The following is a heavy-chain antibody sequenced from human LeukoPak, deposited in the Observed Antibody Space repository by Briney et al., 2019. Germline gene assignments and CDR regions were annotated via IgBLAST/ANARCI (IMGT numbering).Heavy chain of an antibody. Sequence: GGSLGLSCAASGFTFSSYNMNWVRQAPGKGLEWVSSISSSSSYIYYADSVKGRFTISRDNAKNSLYLQMNSLRAEDTAVYYCARDRAPEAFDIWGQGAMVTVAS. CDR1: GFTFSSYN. J-gene: IGHJ3*02. D-gene: IGHD1-14*01. CDR3: ARDRAPEAFDI. CDR2: ISSSSSYI. V-gene: IGHV3-21*01.